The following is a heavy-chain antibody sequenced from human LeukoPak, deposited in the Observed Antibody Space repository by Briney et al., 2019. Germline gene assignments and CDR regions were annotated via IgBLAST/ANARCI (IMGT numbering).Heavy chain of an antibody. CDR1: GFTFDDYA. CDR2: ISWNSGSI. D-gene: IGHD1-1*01. J-gene: IGHJ4*02. V-gene: IGHV3-9*01. CDR3: ARERHDY. Sequence: GRSLRLSCAASGFTFDDYAMHWVRQAPGKGLEWVSGISWNSGSIGYADSVKGRFTISGDNAKNSLYLQMNSLRAEDTAVYYCARERHDYWGQGTLVTVSS.